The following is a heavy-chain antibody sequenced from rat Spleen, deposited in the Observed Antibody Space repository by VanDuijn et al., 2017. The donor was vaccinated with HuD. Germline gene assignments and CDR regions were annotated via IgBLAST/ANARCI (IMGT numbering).Heavy chain of an antibody. Sequence: EVQLVESGGGLLQPGRSLKLSCTASGFTFSDYAMAWVRQAPKKGLEWVATISYDGSSTYYRDSVKGRFTISRDNAKSTLYLQMDSLRSEDTATYYCARHGGGGYYFDYWGQGVMVTVSS. CDR3: ARHGGGGYYFDY. V-gene: IGHV5-17*01. CDR1: GFTFSDYA. J-gene: IGHJ2*01. D-gene: IGHD1-11*01. CDR2: ISYDGSST.